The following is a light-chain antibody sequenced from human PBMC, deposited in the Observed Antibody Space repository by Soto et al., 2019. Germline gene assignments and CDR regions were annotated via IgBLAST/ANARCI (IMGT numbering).Light chain of an antibody. CDR2: DVT. V-gene: IGLV2-14*03. CDR3: TSYTSTNSYVA. J-gene: IGLJ2*01. Sequence: QSVLTQPASVSGSPGQSITISCTGTSTDVGGHYYVSWYQQHPGKAPKLIIYDVTDWPSGVSHRFSGSKSGNTASLTISGLQAEDEADYYCTSYTSTNSYVAVGGGTKVTVL. CDR1: STDVGGHYY.